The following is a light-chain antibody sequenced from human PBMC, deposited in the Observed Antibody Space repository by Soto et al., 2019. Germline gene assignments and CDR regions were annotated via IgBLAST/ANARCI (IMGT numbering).Light chain of an antibody. Sequence: QSVLTQPASVSGSPGQSITISCTGTSSDVGGYNYVSWYQQHPGKAPKLMIYEVINRPSGVSSRFSGSKSSNTASLTISGLQAEDEADYYCTSYTTTNTHVFGTGTKVTVL. CDR3: TSYTTTNTHV. J-gene: IGLJ1*01. CDR2: EVI. CDR1: SSDVGGYNY. V-gene: IGLV2-14*03.